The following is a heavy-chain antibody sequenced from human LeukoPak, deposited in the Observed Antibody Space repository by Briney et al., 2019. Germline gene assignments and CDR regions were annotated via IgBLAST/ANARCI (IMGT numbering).Heavy chain of an antibody. V-gene: IGHV4-34*01. J-gene: IGHJ4*02. D-gene: IGHD4-4*01. CDR1: GGSFSGYY. CDR3: ARNRPWGNSRGDY. Sequence: SETLSLTCAVYGGSFSGYYWSWIRQPPGKGLEWIGEINHSGSTNYNPSLKSRVTISVDTSKNQFSLKLNSVTAADTAVYYCARNRPWGNSRGDYWGQGTLVTVSS. CDR2: INHSGST.